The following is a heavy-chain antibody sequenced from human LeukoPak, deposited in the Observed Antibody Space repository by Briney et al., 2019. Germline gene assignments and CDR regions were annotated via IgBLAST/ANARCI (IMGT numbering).Heavy chain of an antibody. Sequence: PGGSLRLSCSASGFTFSSFAMFWVRQAPGKGLESVSGISSDGGRTNYADLVKARFTISRDNSKVTLYLQMTSLRPEDTAIYYCVKDPSGNYFYFDYWGQGTLVTVSS. D-gene: IGHD1-26*01. CDR2: ISSDGGRT. CDR1: GFTFSSFA. V-gene: IGHV3-64D*09. CDR3: VKDPSGNYFYFDY. J-gene: IGHJ4*02.